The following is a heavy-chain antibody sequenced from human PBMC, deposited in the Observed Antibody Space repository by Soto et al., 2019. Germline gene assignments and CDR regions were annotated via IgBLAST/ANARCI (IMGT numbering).Heavy chain of an antibody. J-gene: IGHJ3*02. Sequence: QVQLQESGPGLVKPSQTLSLTCTVSGGSISSGGYYWSWIRQHPGKGLEWIGYIYYSGSTYYNPSIKSRVTISVDTSKNQFSLKLSSVTASDTAVYYCARRRNSSGWYGPSTDIWGQGTMVTVSS. CDR3: ARRRNSSGWYGPSTDI. D-gene: IGHD6-19*01. V-gene: IGHV4-31*03. CDR1: GGSISSGGYY. CDR2: IYYSGST.